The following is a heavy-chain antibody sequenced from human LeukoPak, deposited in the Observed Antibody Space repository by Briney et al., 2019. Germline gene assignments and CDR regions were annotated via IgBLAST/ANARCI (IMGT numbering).Heavy chain of an antibody. Sequence: SETLSLTCAVYGGSFSGYYWSWIRQPPGKGLEWIGEINHSGSTNYNPSLKSRVTISVDTSKNQFSLKLSSVTAADTAVYYCARASPQENIVVVAAAYFDYWGQGTLVTVSS. D-gene: IGHD2-2*01. CDR3: ARASPQENIVVVAAAYFDY. CDR1: GGSFSGYY. J-gene: IGHJ4*02. CDR2: INHSGST. V-gene: IGHV4-34*01.